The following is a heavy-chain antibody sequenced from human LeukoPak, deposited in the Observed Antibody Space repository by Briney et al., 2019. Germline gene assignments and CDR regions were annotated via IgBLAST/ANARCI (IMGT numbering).Heavy chain of an antibody. CDR1: GYRFTSYW. CDR2: IYPGDSDT. Sequence: GESLKISCKGSGYRFTSYWIGWVRPMPGKGLEWMGIIYPGDSDTRYSPSFQGQVTISADKSISTAYLQWSSLKASDTAMYYCARVPFDCTNGVCYTDWFDPWGQGTLVTVSS. J-gene: IGHJ5*02. D-gene: IGHD2-8*01. CDR3: ARVPFDCTNGVCYTDWFDP. V-gene: IGHV5-51*01.